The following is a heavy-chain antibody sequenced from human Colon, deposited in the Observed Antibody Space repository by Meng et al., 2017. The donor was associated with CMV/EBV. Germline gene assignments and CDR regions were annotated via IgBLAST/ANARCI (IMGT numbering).Heavy chain of an antibody. V-gene: IGHV4-61*01. CDR3: TRGNSALWDNDH. CDR2: VYYSGST. D-gene: IGHD3-16*01. Sequence: GSLRLSCTVSGASVNSDNNYWSWIRQPPGKGLEFIGYVYYSGSTNYNPYFKCRVTISVDTSKNQFSLKLTSVTAADTAVYYCTRGNSALWDNDHWGQGTLVTVSS. J-gene: IGHJ4*02. CDR1: GASVNSDNNY.